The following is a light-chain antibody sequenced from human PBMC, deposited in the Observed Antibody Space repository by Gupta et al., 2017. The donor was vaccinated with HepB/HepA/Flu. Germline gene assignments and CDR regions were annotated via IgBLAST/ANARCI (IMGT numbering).Light chain of an antibody. CDR2: EVS. V-gene: IGLV2-8*01. Sequence: QSALTQPPSASGSAGPPVTLSCTATSSDVGAYNYVSWYQQHPGKAPKLMIYEVSKRPSGVPDRFSGSKSGNTASLTVSGLQAEDEADYYCSSYAGSNNWVFGGGTKLTVL. CDR1: SSDVGAYNY. CDR3: SSYAGSNNWV. J-gene: IGLJ3*02.